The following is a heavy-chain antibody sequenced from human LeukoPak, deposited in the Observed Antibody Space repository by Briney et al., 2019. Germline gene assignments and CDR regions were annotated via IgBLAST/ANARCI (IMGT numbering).Heavy chain of an antibody. D-gene: IGHD1-1*01. CDR2: FCSNGVSK. V-gene: IGHV3-64*01. CDR3: ARGSMPIGNY. Sequence: GGSLRLSCAAPGSIFSYYDMHLVRPAPGEGLEYISAFCSNGVSKYYSNSVKGRFTIDRYNTKNTLHLQLVSVRAEDVDVYSCARGSMPIGNYWGQGILVTVS. CDR1: GSIFSYYD. J-gene: IGHJ4*02.